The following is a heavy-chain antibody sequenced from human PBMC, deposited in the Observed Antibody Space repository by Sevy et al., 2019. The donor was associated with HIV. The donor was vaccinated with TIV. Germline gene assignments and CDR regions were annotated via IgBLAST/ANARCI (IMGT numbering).Heavy chain of an antibody. CDR2: TSAYNGNT. V-gene: IGHV1-18*01. CDR3: ARDRNNYDSSGYPKGIDV. J-gene: IGHJ6*02. Sequence: ASMKVSCKASGYTFTRYGITWVRQAPGQGLEWMGWTSAYNGNTNYAQKVQGRVTMTTDISTSTAYMELRSLRSDDTAMYYCARDRNNYDSSGYPKGIDVWGQGTTVTVSS. D-gene: IGHD3-22*01. CDR1: GYTFTRYG.